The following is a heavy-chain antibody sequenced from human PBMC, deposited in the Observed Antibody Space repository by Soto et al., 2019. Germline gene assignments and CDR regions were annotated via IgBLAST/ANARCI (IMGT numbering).Heavy chain of an antibody. V-gene: IGHV4-59*01. CDR1: GGSISSYY. J-gene: IGHJ4*02. D-gene: IGHD4-17*01. CDR2: IYYSGST. Sequence: SETLSLTCTVSGGSISSYYWSWIRQPPGKGLEWIGYIYYSGSTNYNPSLKSRVTISVDTSKNQFSLKLSSVTAADTAVYYCARESTVTTFDYWGQGTLVTVSS. CDR3: ARESTVTTFDY.